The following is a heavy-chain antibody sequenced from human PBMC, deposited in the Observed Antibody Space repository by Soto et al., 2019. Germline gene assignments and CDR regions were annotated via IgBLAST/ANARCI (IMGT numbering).Heavy chain of an antibody. CDR2: IYTGGNT. V-gene: IGHV4-4*07. CDR3: AREGDDRHFFFDS. Sequence: SETLSLTCNVSGRAMISYYCSFIRQPAGKGLEWIGRIYTGGNTNYNPSLKSRVTMSVDTSGSQFSLSLTSVTAADTAVYYCAREGDDRHFFFDSWGQGTLVTVSS. J-gene: IGHJ4*02. D-gene: IGHD3-3*02. CDR1: GRAMISYY.